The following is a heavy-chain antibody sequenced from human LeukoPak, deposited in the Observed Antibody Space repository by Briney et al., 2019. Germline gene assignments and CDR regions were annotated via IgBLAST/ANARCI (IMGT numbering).Heavy chain of an antibody. V-gene: IGHV3-30*02. CDR3: ATGGSLDI. CDR2: IRYDGSNK. Sequence: GGSLRLSCAASGFTFSNYGMHWVRQAPGKGLEWVVFIRYDGSNKYYADSVKGRFTISRDNSKNTLYLQMNSLRAEDTAVYYCATGGSLDIWGQGTMVTVSS. CDR1: GFTFSNYG. J-gene: IGHJ3*02. D-gene: IGHD3-10*01.